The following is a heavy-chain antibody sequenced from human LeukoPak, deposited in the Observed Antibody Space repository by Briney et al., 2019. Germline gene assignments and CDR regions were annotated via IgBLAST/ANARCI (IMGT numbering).Heavy chain of an antibody. D-gene: IGHD3-9*01. V-gene: IGHV1-69*06. CDR1: GGTFSSHA. J-gene: IGHJ3*02. Sequence: ASVKVSCKASGGTFSSHAITWVRQGPGQGLEWMGGIIPIFDTTNYAEKFQGRVTVTADKSTSTVYMELRSLRSQDTAVYYCARVTGNTLNEAFDIWGQGTMVTVSS. CDR2: IIPIFDTT. CDR3: ARVTGNTLNEAFDI.